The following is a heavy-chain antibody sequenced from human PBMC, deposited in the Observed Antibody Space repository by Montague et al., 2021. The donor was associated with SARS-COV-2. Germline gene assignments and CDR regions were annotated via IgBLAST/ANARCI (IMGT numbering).Heavy chain of an antibody. J-gene: IGHJ6*02. CDR2: IFHSGRT. Sequence: SETLSLTCTVSGGSIDSFYWSWIRRPPGKGLEWIGCIFHSGRTYXXPSLKSRVPMSVDTSKNQVSLRLSSLTAADTAVYYCARGGYYDSTGYYSDSYYNMDVWGQGTTVTVSS. CDR1: GGSIDSFY. CDR3: ARGGYYDSTGYYSDSYYNMDV. V-gene: IGHV4-59*01. D-gene: IGHD3-22*01.